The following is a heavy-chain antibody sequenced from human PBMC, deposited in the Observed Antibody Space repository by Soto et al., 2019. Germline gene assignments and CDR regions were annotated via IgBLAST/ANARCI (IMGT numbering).Heavy chain of an antibody. D-gene: IGHD1-1*01. V-gene: IGHV1-8*01. CDR2: MNSNSGNT. J-gene: IGHJ4*02. CDR3: ARGPHRYFNDY. Sequence: QVQLVQSGAEVKKPGASVKVSCKAAGYTFTSDNINWVRQATGQGLEWLGWMNSNSGNTGYAQKFQGRVTMTRNTSTSTAYMELSSLRSEDTAVYYCARGPHRYFNDYWGQGTLVTVSS. CDR1: GYTFTSDN.